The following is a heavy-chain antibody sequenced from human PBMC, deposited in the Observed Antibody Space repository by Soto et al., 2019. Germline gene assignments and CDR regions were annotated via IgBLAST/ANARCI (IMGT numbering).Heavy chain of an antibody. CDR3: AARVGSSPIYYYGVDV. V-gene: IGHV5-51*01. J-gene: IGHJ6*02. CDR1: GYRFTNYW. Sequence: GESLNISCKGSGYRFTNYWIGWVRQMPGKGLEWMGIIDPGDSDTRYSPSFQGQVTISGDKSISTANLQWSSVKASDTAMYDCAARVGSSPIYYYGVDVWGQGTTVTVSS. D-gene: IGHD3-10*01. CDR2: IDPGDSDT.